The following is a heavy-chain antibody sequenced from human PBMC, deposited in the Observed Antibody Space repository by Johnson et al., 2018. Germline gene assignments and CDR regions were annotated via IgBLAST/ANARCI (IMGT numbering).Heavy chain of an antibody. V-gene: IGHV1-69*06. Sequence: QVQLVESGAEVKKPGSSVKVSCKPSGGTFKTYAISWVRQAPGQGLEWMGGIISIFGTTNYTQKFQGRVTITADTSTSTVYMELSSLTSEDTAMYYCARRRDCSNGVCYGMDVWGQGTTVTVSS. CDR1: GGTFKTYA. J-gene: IGHJ6*02. CDR3: ARRRDCSNGVCYGMDV. CDR2: IISIFGTT. D-gene: IGHD2-8*01.